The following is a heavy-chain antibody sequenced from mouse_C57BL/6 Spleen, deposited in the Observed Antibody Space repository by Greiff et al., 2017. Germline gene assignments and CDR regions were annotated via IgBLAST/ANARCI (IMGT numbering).Heavy chain of an antibody. CDR3: AIEYDGSWFAY. D-gene: IGHD2-14*01. CDR2: IDPSDSYT. Sequence: QVQLQQPGAELVRPGTSVKLSCKASGYTFTSYWMHWVKQRPGQGLEWIGVIDPSDSYTKYNQKFKGKATLTVDTSSSTAYMQLSSLTSEDSAVYYCAIEYDGSWFAYWGQGTLVTVSA. CDR1: GYTFTSYW. J-gene: IGHJ3*01. V-gene: IGHV1-59*01.